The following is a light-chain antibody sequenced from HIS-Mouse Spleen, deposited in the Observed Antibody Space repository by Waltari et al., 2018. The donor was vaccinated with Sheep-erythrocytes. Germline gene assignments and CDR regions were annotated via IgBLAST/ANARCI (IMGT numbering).Light chain of an antibody. Sequence: DIVMTQSPDSLAVSLGERATINCKTSQSVLYNSNNKNYLAWYQQKPGQRPKLLIYWAATRESGVPDRFIGSGSGTDFTLTISSLQAEDVAVYYCQQYYSTPYTFGQGTKLEIK. CDR3: QQYYSTPYT. J-gene: IGKJ2*01. V-gene: IGKV4-1*01. CDR1: QSVLYNSNNKNY. CDR2: WAA.